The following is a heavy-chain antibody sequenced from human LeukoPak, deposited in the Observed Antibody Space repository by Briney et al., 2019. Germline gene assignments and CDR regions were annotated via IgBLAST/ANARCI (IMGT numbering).Heavy chain of an antibody. CDR3: AREGKGLNIVVVPAASNFDY. J-gene: IGHJ4*02. CDR1: GGTFSSYT. V-gene: IGHV1-69*04. Sequence: SVKVSCRASGGTFSSYTISWVRQAPGQGLEWMGRIIPILGIANYAQKFQGRVTITADKSTSTAYMELSSLRSEDTAVYYCAREGKGLNIVVVPAASNFDYWGQGTLVTVSS. D-gene: IGHD2-2*01. CDR2: IIPILGIA.